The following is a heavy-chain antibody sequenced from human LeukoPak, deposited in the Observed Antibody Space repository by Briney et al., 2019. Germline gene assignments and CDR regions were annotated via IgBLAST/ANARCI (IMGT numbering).Heavy chain of an antibody. Sequence: SETLSLTCAVYGGSFGGYYWSWIRQPPGKGLEWIGEINHSGSTNYNPSLKSRVTISVDTSKNQFSLKLSSVTAADTAVYYCARAAGYDILTGYFPYYYYYMDVWGKGTTVTISS. D-gene: IGHD3-9*01. V-gene: IGHV4-34*01. CDR3: ARAAGYDILTGYFPYYYYYMDV. CDR2: INHSGST. J-gene: IGHJ6*03. CDR1: GGSFGGYY.